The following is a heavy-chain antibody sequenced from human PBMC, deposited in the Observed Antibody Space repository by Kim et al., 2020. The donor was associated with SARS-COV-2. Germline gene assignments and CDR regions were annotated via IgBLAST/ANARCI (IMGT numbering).Heavy chain of an antibody. D-gene: IGHD1-26*01. CDR2: K. CDR3: ARDYSELPFDY. J-gene: IGHJ4*02. V-gene: IGHV3-30*15. Sequence: KYYADYVKGRFTISRDNSKKPLYLQMSSLRAEDTAVYYCARDYSELPFDYWGQGTLVTVSS.